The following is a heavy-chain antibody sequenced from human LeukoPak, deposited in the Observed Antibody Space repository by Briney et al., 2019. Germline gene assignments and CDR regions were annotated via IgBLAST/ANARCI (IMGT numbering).Heavy chain of an antibody. CDR2: ISSSSRYI. Sequence: GGSLRLSCAASGFTFSSYSMNWVRQAPGKGLEWVSSISSSSRYIYYADSVKVRFTISRDNAKNSLYLQMNSPRAEDTAVYYCANLWSGAFDIWGQGTMVTVSS. CDR1: GFTFSSYS. V-gene: IGHV3-21*01. J-gene: IGHJ3*02. CDR3: ANLWSGAFDI. D-gene: IGHD2-21*01.